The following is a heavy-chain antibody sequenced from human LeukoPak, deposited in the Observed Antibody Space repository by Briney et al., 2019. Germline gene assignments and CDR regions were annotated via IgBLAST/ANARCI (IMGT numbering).Heavy chain of an antibody. D-gene: IGHD1-26*01. CDR3: ARGSGNYYNWFDP. Sequence: GGSLRLSCAASGLTFINYGMHWVRQAPGKGLEWVAVIWYDGNNKYYADSVKGRFTISRDNSKNTLYLQMNSLRVEDTAVYYCARGSGNYYNWFDPWGQGTLVTVSS. CDR2: IWYDGNNK. J-gene: IGHJ5*02. V-gene: IGHV3-33*01. CDR1: GLTFINYG.